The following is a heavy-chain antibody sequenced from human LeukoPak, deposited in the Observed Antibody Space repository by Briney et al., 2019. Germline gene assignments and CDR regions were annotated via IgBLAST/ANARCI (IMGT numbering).Heavy chain of an antibody. J-gene: IGHJ4*02. CDR1: GGSISSSSYY. V-gene: IGHV4-39*07. CDR2: INHSGST. Sequence: SETLSLTCTVSGGSISSSSYYWSWIRQPPGKGLEWIGEINHSGSTNYNPSLKSRVTISVDTSKNQFSLKLSSVTAADTAVYYCARGLGRYSSSWLKKAHFDYWGQGTLVTVSS. D-gene: IGHD6-13*01. CDR3: ARGLGRYSSSWLKKAHFDY.